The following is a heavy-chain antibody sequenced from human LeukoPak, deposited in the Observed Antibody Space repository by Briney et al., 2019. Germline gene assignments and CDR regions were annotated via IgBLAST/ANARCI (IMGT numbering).Heavy chain of an antibody. D-gene: IGHD1-1*01. V-gene: IGHV1-2*02. Sequence: GASVKVSCKASGYTFSDFYIHWVRQAPGQGLEYVGWITPKSGDTYSPRRFQGRVTMTRDASISTAYMELSSLRSDDTAVYFCARVRSAEERAWAYWGQGTLVTVSS. J-gene: IGHJ4*02. CDR2: ITPKSGDT. CDR3: ARVRSAEERAWAY. CDR1: GYTFSDFY.